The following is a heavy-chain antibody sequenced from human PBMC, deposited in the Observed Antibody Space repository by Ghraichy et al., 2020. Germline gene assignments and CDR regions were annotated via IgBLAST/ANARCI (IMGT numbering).Heavy chain of an antibody. CDR1: GFTFSSYA. CDR2: VSGSGGST. Sequence: GGSLRLSCAASGFTFSSYAMSWVRQAPGKGLEWVSAVSGSGGSTYYADSVKGRFTISRDNSKNTLYLQMNILRAEDTAVYYCAKDFRQLGAPYALDIWGQGTMVTVS. J-gene: IGHJ3*02. D-gene: IGHD6-13*01. V-gene: IGHV3-23*01. CDR3: AKDFRQLGAPYALDI.